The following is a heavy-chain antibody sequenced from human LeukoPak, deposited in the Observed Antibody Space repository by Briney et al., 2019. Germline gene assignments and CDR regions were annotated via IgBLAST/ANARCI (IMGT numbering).Heavy chain of an antibody. Sequence: TSETLSLTCTVSGGSISSYYWSWIRQPPGKGLEWIGNIYDSGSTNYNPSLKSRLTISVDTSKSQCSLKLSSVTAADTAVYYCARQSISGSSLSYFDYWGQGTLVNVSS. J-gene: IGHJ4*02. D-gene: IGHD3-22*01. CDR1: GGSISSYY. CDR3: ARQSISGSSLSYFDY. V-gene: IGHV4-59*01. CDR2: IYDSGST.